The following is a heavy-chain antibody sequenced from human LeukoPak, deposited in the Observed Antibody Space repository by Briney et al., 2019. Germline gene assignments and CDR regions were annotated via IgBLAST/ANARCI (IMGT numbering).Heavy chain of an antibody. V-gene: IGHV3-48*02. CDR3: ARGKEKWLDHFDY. D-gene: IGHD6-19*01. CDR1: GFTFSSYG. J-gene: IGHJ4*02. CDR2: ISTTSSTI. Sequence: PGGSLRLSCAASGFTFSSYGMNRVRQAPGKGLEWVSYISTTSSTIYYADSVKGRFTMSRDNAKNSLYLKMDSLRDEDTAVYYCARGKEKWLDHFDYWGQGSVVTVSS.